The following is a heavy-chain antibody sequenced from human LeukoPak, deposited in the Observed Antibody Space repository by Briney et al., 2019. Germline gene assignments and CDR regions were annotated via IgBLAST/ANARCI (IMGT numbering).Heavy chain of an antibody. CDR3: ARDYYDSSGYGSFDY. CDR1: GHTFTDYY. Sequence: ASVKVSCKASGHTFTDYYVHWVRQAPGQGLEWMGWINPNRGYTHSPQKYQGRVTMTRDTSISTAYMELSRLRSDDTAVFYCARDYYDSSGYGSFDYWGQGTLVTVSS. V-gene: IGHV1-2*02. CDR2: INPNRGYT. J-gene: IGHJ4*02. D-gene: IGHD3-22*01.